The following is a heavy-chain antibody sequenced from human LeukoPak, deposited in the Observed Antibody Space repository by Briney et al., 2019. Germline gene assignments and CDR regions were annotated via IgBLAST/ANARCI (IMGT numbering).Heavy chain of an antibody. Sequence: GGSLRLSCAASGFTVSDNYMSWVRQAPGKGLEWVSLIYSAGSTYYADSATGRFTISRHNSKNTLFLQMNSLRAEDTAVYYCARRGDGGRSFDYWGQGTLVTVSS. J-gene: IGHJ4*02. CDR2: IYSAGST. D-gene: IGHD4-23*01. CDR1: GFTVSDNY. V-gene: IGHV3-53*01. CDR3: ARRGDGGRSFDY.